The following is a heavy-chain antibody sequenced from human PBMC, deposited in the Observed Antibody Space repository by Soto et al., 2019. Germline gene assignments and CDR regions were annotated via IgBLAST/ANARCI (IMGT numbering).Heavy chain of an antibody. CDR3: AISLKTYYYDSSGLIDAFDI. CDR2: IIPIFGTA. CDR1: GGTFSSYA. Sequence: ASVKVSCKASGGTFSSYAISWVRQAPGQGQEWIGGIIPIFGTANYAQKYQGRVTITADESTSTAYMELSSLRSEDTAVYYCAISLKTYYYDSSGLIDAFDIWGQGTMVTV. D-gene: IGHD3-22*01. V-gene: IGHV1-69*13. J-gene: IGHJ3*02.